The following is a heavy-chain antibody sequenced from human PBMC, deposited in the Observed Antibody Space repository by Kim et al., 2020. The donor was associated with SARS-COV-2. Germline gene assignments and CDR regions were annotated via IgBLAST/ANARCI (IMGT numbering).Heavy chain of an antibody. CDR3: ASKHLGENVLRYFDWSGYFDL. CDR2: IYSGGST. D-gene: IGHD3-9*01. V-gene: IGHV3-53*01. Sequence: GGSLRLSCAASGFTVSSNYMSWVRQAPGKGLEWVSVIYSGGSTYYADSVKGRFTISRDNSKNTLYLQMNSLRAEDTAVYYCASKHLGENVLRYFDWSGYFDLWGRGTLVTVSS. CDR1: GFTVSSNY. J-gene: IGHJ2*01.